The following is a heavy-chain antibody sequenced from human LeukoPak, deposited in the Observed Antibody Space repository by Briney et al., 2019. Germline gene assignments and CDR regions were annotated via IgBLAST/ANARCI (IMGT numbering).Heavy chain of an antibody. J-gene: IGHJ6*03. D-gene: IGHD5-18*01. CDR2: INHSGST. CDR1: GGSFSGYY. V-gene: IGHV4-34*01. Sequence: PSETLSLASAVYGGSFSGYYWSWIRQPPGKGLEWIGEINHSGSTNYNPSLKSRVTISVDTSKNQFSLKLSSVTAADTAVYYCARRRRYSYGYDYYYYMDVWGKGTTVTVSS. CDR3: ARRRRYSYGYDYYYYMDV.